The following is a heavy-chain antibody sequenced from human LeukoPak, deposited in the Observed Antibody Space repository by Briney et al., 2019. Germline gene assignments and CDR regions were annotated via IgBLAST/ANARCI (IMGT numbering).Heavy chain of an antibody. CDR3: ARRRAGDWGSDY. CDR1: GYSFTSYW. CDR2: IDPSDSYT. Sequence: AGESLKISCKGSGYSFTSYWISWVRQMPGKGLEWMGRIDPSDSYTNYSPSFQGHVTISADKSISTAYLQWSSLKASDTAMYYCARRRAGDWGSDYWGQGTLVTVSS. D-gene: IGHD7-27*01. V-gene: IGHV5-10-1*01. J-gene: IGHJ4*02.